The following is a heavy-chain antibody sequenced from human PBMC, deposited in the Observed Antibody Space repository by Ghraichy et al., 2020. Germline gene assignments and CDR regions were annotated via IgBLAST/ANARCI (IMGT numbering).Heavy chain of an antibody. CDR1: GFTFSSYG. J-gene: IGHJ4*02. CDR2: ISYDGSNK. D-gene: IGHD2-21*01. V-gene: IGHV3-30*18. CDR3: AKEGGGWGSLDY. Sequence: GGSLRLSCAASGFTFSSYGMHWVRQAPGKGLEWVAVISYDGSNKYYADSVKGRFTISRDNSKNTLYLQMNSLRAEDTAVYYCAKEGGGWGSLDYWGQGTLVTVSS.